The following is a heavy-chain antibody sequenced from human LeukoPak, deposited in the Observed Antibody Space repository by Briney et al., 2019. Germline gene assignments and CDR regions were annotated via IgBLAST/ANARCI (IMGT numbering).Heavy chain of an antibody. V-gene: IGHV1-2*06. CDR3: ARELPFDY. J-gene: IGHJ4*02. Sequence: ASVKVSCKASGYTCTDYSVHWVRQAPGQGLEWMGRINPNSGATDYAQKFQGRVTMTRDTSISTVYMELNRLRSDDTAVYYCARELPFDYWGQGTLVTVSS. CDR2: INPNSGAT. CDR1: GYTCTDYS. D-gene: IGHD3-10*01.